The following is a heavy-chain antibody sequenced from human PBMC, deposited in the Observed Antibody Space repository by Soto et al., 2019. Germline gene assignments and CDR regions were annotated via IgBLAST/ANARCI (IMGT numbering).Heavy chain of an antibody. V-gene: IGHV4-34*01. CDR1: GGSFSSYY. J-gene: IGHJ6*01. CDR2: INHSGST. Sequence: PSETLSLTCAVYGGSFSSYYWSWIRQPPGKGLEWIGQINHSGSTNYNPSLKSRVTISVDTSKNQFSLKLNSVTAADRAVYYCARGRISPGYHYHYDMDVWGQGTTVTVSS. D-gene: IGHD3-3*02. CDR3: ARGRISPGYHYHYDMDV.